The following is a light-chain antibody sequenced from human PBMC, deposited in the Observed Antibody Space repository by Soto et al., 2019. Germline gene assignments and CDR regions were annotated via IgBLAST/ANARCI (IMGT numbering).Light chain of an antibody. CDR1: QSVRSW. V-gene: IGKV1-5*01. Sequence: SSLSASAGDTVTITCRASQSVRSWLAWYQQKPGRAPKFLIYDASSLESGVPSRFSGSGSGTEFTLTISNLQPDDFATYYCQQYDNYPLTFGGGTKVDI. CDR3: QQYDNYPLT. J-gene: IGKJ4*01. CDR2: DAS.